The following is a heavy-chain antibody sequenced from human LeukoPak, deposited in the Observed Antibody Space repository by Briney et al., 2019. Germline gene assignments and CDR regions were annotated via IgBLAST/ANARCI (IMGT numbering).Heavy chain of an antibody. V-gene: IGHV4-30-4*01. D-gene: IGHD5/OR15-5a*01. J-gene: IGHJ4*02. CDR2: ISYSGST. CDR3: ARGLISVSYFDY. Sequence: SQTLSLTCTVSGDSISSGDYYWSWLRQPPGKGLEWIGYISYSGSTYYDPSLKSRLTISVDTFKNQFSLRLSSVTAADTAVYYCARGLISVSYFDYWGQGTLVTVSS. CDR1: GDSISSGDYY.